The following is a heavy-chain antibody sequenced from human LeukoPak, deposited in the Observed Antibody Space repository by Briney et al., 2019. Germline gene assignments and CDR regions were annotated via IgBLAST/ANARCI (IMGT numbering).Heavy chain of an antibody. Sequence: GGSLRLSCAASGFTFDDYGMSWVRQAPGKGLEWVSGINWNGGSTGYADSVKGRFTISRDNAKNSLYLQMNSLRAEDTAVYYCARVFGSGWSFDPWGQGTLVTVPS. CDR1: GFTFDDYG. J-gene: IGHJ5*02. V-gene: IGHV3-20*04. CDR2: INWNGGST. D-gene: IGHD6-19*01. CDR3: ARVFGSGWSFDP.